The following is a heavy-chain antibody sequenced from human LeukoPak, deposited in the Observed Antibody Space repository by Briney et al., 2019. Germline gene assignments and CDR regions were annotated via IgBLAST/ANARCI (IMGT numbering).Heavy chain of an antibody. V-gene: IGHV3-7*01. Sequence: GGSLRLSCAASGFTFSSYWMSWVRQAPGKGLEWVANIKQDGSEKYYVDSVKGRFTISRDNAKNSLYLQMNSLRAEDTAVCYCARVQGLGTFDYWGQGTLVTVSS. CDR2: IKQDGSEK. CDR1: GFTFSSYW. CDR3: ARVQGLGTFDY. D-gene: IGHD1-1*01. J-gene: IGHJ4*02.